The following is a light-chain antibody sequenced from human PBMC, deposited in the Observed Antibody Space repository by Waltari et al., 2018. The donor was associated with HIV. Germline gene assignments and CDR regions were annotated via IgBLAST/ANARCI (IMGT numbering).Light chain of an antibody. CDR2: AAS. CDR1: HPIKSW. CDR3: QQASSFPLT. J-gene: IGKJ4*02. V-gene: IGKV1-12*01. Sequence: IQMTQFQSSVSASVGDRVTISCRASHPIKSWLAWYQQKPGKDPKLLIYAASSLQRGVPSRFSGRGSGTDFTLTISSLEPEDFATYFCQQASSFPLTFGGGTRVEIK.